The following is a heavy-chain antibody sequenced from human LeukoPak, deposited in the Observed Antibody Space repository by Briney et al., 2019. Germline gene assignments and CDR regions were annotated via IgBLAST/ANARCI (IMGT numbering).Heavy chain of an antibody. D-gene: IGHD3-22*01. CDR3: ASAYYDSSGYFDY. Sequence: KPSETLSLTCAVYGGSFSGYYWSWIRQPPGKGLEWIGEINHSGSTNYNPSLKSRVTISVDTSKNQFSLKLSSVTAADTAAYYCASAYYDSSGYFDYWGQGTLVTVSS. CDR1: GGSFSGYY. CDR2: INHSGST. J-gene: IGHJ4*02. V-gene: IGHV4-34*01.